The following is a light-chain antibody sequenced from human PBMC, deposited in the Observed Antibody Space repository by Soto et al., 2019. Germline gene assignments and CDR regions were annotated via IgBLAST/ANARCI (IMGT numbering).Light chain of an antibody. CDR3: QQYGSSPPMYT. Sequence: EIVLTQSPGTLSFSPAERATLSCRASQSVSSNYLAWYQQKPGQAPRLLIYGVSSRATGIPDRFSASGSGTDFTLTISRLEPEDFAVYHCQQYGSSPPMYTFGQGTKLEIK. CDR2: GVS. J-gene: IGKJ2*01. V-gene: IGKV3-20*01. CDR1: QSVSSNY.